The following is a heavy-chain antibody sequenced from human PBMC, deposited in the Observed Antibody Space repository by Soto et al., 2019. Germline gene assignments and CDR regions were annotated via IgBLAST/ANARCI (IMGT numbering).Heavy chain of an antibody. D-gene: IGHD5-18*01. V-gene: IGHV3-23*01. CDR3: AKDPDRIQLWFWDY. CDR1: GFTFSSYA. Sequence: GGSLRLSCAASGFTFSSYAMSWVRQAPGKGLEWVSAISGSGGSTYYADSVKGRFTISRDNSKNTLYLQMNSLRAEDTAVYYCAKDPDRIQLWFWDYWGQGTLVTVSS. J-gene: IGHJ4*02. CDR2: ISGSGGST.